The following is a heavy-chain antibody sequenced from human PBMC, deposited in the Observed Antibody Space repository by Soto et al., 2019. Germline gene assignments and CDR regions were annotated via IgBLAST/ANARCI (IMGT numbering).Heavy chain of an antibody. D-gene: IGHD3-3*01. V-gene: IGHV3-23*01. CDR2: ISGSGGST. CDR1: GFTFSSYA. CDR3: AKDIDFGVVNNWFDP. J-gene: IGHJ5*02. Sequence: GGSLRLSCAASGFTFSSYAMSWVRQAPGKGLEWVSAISGSGGSTYYADSVKGRFTISRDNSKNTLYLQMNSLRAEDTAVYYCAKDIDFGVVNNWFDPWGQGTLVTVSS.